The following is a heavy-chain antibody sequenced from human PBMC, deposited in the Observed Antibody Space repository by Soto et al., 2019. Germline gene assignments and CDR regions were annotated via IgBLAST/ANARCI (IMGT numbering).Heavy chain of an antibody. V-gene: IGHV5-51*01. CDR1: GYSFTSYW. Sequence: PGESLKISCKGSGYSFTSYWIGWVRQMPGKGLEWMGIIYPGDSDTRYSPSFQGQVTISADKSISTAYLQWSSLKASDTAMYYCARQETDYGDYGYYYYGMDVWGQGXTVTVSS. D-gene: IGHD4-17*01. J-gene: IGHJ6*02. CDR3: ARQETDYGDYGYYYYGMDV. CDR2: IYPGDSDT.